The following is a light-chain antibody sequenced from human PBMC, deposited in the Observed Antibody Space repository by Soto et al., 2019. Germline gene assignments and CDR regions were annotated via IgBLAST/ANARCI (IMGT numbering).Light chain of an antibody. CDR2: GAS. Sequence: EIVMTQSPATLSASPGERATLSRRASQSVSSNLAWYQQKPGQAPRLLIYGASTRATGIPARFSGSGSGTEFTLTISSLQSEDFAVYYCQQYNNWPETFGQGTKVDI. CDR1: QSVSSN. J-gene: IGKJ1*01. V-gene: IGKV3-15*01. CDR3: QQYNNWPET.